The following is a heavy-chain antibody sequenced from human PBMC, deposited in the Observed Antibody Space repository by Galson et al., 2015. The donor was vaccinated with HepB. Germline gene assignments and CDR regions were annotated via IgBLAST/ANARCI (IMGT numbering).Heavy chain of an antibody. Sequence: SVKVSCKASGYTFTSYGISWVRQAPGQGLEWMGWISAYNGNTNYAQKLQGRVTMTTDTSTSTAYMGLRSLRSDDTAVYSCASNLSRGAAAVDYSGQGTLVTVSS. CDR3: ASNLSRGAAAVDY. V-gene: IGHV1-18*01. CDR1: GYTFTSYG. CDR2: ISAYNGNT. J-gene: IGHJ4*02. D-gene: IGHD6-13*01.